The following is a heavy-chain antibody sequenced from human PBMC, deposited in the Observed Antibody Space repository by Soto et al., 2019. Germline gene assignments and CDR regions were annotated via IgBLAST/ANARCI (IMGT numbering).Heavy chain of an antibody. D-gene: IGHD3-3*01. V-gene: IGHV4-30-4*01. CDR1: GGSIRSAHYY. Sequence: SETLSLTCTVSGGSIRSAHYYWSWIRQPPGKGLEWIGYIYYSGNTYYTPSLKSRLTISVDASKNQFSLKLTSVTAADTAVCYCGRLISDFSNGATPYGVDVWGPGTTVTVSS. CDR3: GRLISDFSNGATPYGVDV. CDR2: IYYSGNT. J-gene: IGHJ6*02.